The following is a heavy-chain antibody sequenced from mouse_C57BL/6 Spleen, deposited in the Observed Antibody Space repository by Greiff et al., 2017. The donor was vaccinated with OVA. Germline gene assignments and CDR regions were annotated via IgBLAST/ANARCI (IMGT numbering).Heavy chain of an antibody. CDR2: IDPETGGT. CDR1: GYTFTDYE. D-gene: IGHD2-1*01. J-gene: IGHJ2*01. V-gene: IGHV1-15*01. Sequence: VQLQQSGAELVRPGASVTLSCKASGYTFTDYEMHWVKQTPVHGLEWIGAIDPETGGTAYNQKFKGKAILTADKSSSTAYMELRSLTSEDSAVYYCTRRGNYVYFDYWGQGTTLTVSS. CDR3: TRRGNYVYFDY.